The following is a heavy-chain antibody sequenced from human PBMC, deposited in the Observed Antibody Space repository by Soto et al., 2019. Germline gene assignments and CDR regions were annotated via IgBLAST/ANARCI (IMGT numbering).Heavy chain of an antibody. CDR1: GDSVSSYSAA. V-gene: IGHV6-1*01. D-gene: IGHD3-3*01. CDR3: ARWAHDEEHFDV. CDR2: TYYRSKWYN. J-gene: IGHJ3*01. Sequence: LQTLSLTCAISGDSVSSYSAAWYCLRQSPSRGLEWLGRTYYRSKWYNDYAVSVKSRITINPDTSKNQLSLQLNSVTPEDTAVYYCARWAHDEEHFDVWGQGTMVTVSS.